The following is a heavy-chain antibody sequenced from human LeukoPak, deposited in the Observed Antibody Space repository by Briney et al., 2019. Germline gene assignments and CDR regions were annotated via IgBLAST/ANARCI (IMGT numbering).Heavy chain of an antibody. CDR1: GFIVSSNY. Sequence: GGSLRLSCAVSGFIVSSNYMSWVRQAPGKGLEWVSVISSGGNTYYADSVKGRFTISRDSSKNTVFLQMNSLRAEDTAVYYCAREVRGYYFDYWGQGTLVTVST. D-gene: IGHD3-22*01. V-gene: IGHV3-53*01. J-gene: IGHJ4*02. CDR2: ISSGGNT. CDR3: AREVRGYYFDY.